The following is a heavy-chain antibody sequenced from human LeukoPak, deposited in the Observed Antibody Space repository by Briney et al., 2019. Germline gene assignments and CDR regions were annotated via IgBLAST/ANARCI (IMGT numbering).Heavy chain of an antibody. CDR2: ISSSGSTI. Sequence: PGGSLRLSCAASGFTFSSYEMNWVRQAPGKGLEWVSYISSSGSTIYYADSVKGRFTISRDNAKNSLYLQMNSLRAEDTAVYYCARDVSMSSGWYIFDYWGQGTLVTVSS. J-gene: IGHJ4*02. D-gene: IGHD6-19*01. CDR3: ARDVSMSSGWYIFDY. CDR1: GFTFSSYE. V-gene: IGHV3-48*03.